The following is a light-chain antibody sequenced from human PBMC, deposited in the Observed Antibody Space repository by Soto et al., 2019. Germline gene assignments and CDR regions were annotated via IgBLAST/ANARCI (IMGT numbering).Light chain of an antibody. Sequence: EILMTQSPDTLSVSPGEGATLSCRASQSVTSKLAWHQQKPGQAPRLLIHSASTRATGIPARFRGSGSGTEFTLTISSLQSEDFAIYYCQQYNTWPYTFGQGTKLEIK. CDR3: QQYNTWPYT. CDR2: SAS. V-gene: IGKV3-15*01. CDR1: QSVTSK. J-gene: IGKJ2*01.